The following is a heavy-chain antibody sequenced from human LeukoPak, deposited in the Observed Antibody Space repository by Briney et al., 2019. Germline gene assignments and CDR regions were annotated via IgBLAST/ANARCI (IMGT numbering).Heavy chain of an antibody. Sequence: GASVKVSCKASGYTFTGYYMHWVRQAPGQGLEWMGRINPNSGGTNYAQKFQGRVTMTRDTSISTAYMELSRLRSDDTAVYYCARDLKLRGSYFDYWGQGTLVTVSS. V-gene: IGHV1-2*06. J-gene: IGHJ4*02. CDR1: GYTFTGYY. CDR2: INPNSGGT. D-gene: IGHD1-26*01. CDR3: ARDLKLRGSYFDY.